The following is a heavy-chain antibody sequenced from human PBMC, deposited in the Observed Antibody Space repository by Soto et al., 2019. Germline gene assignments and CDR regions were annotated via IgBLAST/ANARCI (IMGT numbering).Heavy chain of an antibody. CDR2: ISSSGSSV. CDR1: GFTFSSYS. CDR3: ARGDYGQIDY. Sequence: GGSLRLSCAASGFTFSSYSMNWVRQAPGKGLEWVSYISSSGSSVYYADSVKGRFTISRENSLYLQMNSLRAEDTAVYYCARGDYGQIDYWGQGTLVTV. J-gene: IGHJ4*02. V-gene: IGHV3-48*01. D-gene: IGHD4-17*01.